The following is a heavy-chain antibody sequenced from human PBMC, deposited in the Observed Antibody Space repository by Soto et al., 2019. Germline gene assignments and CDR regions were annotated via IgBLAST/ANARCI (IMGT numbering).Heavy chain of an antibody. CDR2: ISDGGGT. Sequence: VQLLESGGGLVQPGGSLRLSCAASRFTFSSYAMSWVRQAPGKGLEWVSTISDGGGTYYADSVKGRFTISRDNSKNTLFLQMNNPRAGDTAIYYCTKVANYRSNPNHFDPWGQGTLVTVSS. D-gene: IGHD6-19*01. CDR1: RFTFSSYA. CDR3: TKVANYRSNPNHFDP. V-gene: IGHV3-23*01. J-gene: IGHJ5*02.